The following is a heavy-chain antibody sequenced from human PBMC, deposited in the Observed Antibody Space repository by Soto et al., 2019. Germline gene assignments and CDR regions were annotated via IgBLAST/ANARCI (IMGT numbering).Heavy chain of an antibody. CDR2: IFYDGSNK. D-gene: IGHD2-2*01. J-gene: IGHJ5*02. CDR1: EFTFSNYA. CDR3: ARGIDCSSTSCYDLLDWFDP. Sequence: PGGSLRLSCAASEFTFSNYAMSWVRQAPGKGLEWLSFIFYDGSNKYYADSVKGRFTISRDNSKNTLYLQMNSLRAEDTAVYYCARGIDCSSTSCYDLLDWFDPWGQGTLVTVSS. V-gene: IGHV3-33*08.